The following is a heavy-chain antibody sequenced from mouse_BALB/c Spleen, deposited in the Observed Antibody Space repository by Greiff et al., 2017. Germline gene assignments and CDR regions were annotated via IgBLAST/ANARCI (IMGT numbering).Heavy chain of an antibody. Sequence: EVMLVESGGGLVKPGGSLKLSCAASGFAFSSSDMSWVRQTPEKRLEWVAYISSGGGSTYYPDTVKGRFTISRDNAKNTLYLQMSSLKSEDTAMYYGARQRGVDDDGSYDWYFDVWGAGTTVTVSS. V-gene: IGHV5-12-1*01. CDR1: GFAFSSSD. CDR3: ARQRGVDDDGSYDWYFDV. CDR2: ISSGGGST. J-gene: IGHJ1*01. D-gene: IGHD1-1*02.